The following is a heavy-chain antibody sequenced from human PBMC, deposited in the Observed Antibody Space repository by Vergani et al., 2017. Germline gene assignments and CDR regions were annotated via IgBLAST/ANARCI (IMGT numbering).Heavy chain of an antibody. D-gene: IGHD6-19*01. CDR1: GGTFSSYT. CDR3: AKGPNLEYSSGWPGDYFDY. Sequence: QVQLVQSGAEVKKPGSSVKVSCKASGGTFSSYTISWVRQAPGQGLEWMGRIIPILGIANYAQKFQGRVTITADKSTSTAYMELSSLRSEDTAVYYCAKGPNLEYSSGWPGDYFDYWGQGTLVTVSS. J-gene: IGHJ4*02. V-gene: IGHV1-69*02. CDR2: IIPILGIA.